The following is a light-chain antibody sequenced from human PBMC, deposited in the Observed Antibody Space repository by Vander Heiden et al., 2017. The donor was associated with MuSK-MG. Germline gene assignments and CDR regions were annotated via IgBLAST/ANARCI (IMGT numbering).Light chain of an antibody. CDR1: SPNIGSNT. J-gene: IGLJ1*01. CDR2: NNT. CDR3: SAWDNSLTAYV. V-gene: IGLV1-44*01. Sequence: QSVLTQPPSASGTPAPRVTISCSGSSPNIGSNTVNWHQLLPGTAPRLLIHNNTQRPSGIPDRFSGSKSGTSASLAISGLQSEDEATYFCSAWDNSLTAYVFAPGTEVAV.